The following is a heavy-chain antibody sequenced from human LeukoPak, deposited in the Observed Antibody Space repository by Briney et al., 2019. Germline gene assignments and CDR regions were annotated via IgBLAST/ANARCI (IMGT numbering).Heavy chain of an antibody. CDR3: ARVRYSDVLTGYYGDGYFDY. CDR2: ISYRGST. Sequence: SETLSLTCTVSGDSISDYYWSWIRQPPGKGLEFVAYISYRGSTHYNPSLKSRVTISVDTSKNQFSLKLSSVTAADTAVYYCARVRYSDVLTGYYGDGYFDYWGQGTLVTVSS. CDR1: GDSISDYY. D-gene: IGHD3-9*01. J-gene: IGHJ4*02. V-gene: IGHV4-59*01.